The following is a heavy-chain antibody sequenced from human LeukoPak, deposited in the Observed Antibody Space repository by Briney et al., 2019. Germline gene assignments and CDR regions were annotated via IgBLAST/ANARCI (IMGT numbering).Heavy chain of an antibody. J-gene: IGHJ6*03. Sequence: SETLSLTCTVSNASISTTKCYWGWIRQPPGKGLERIGSMYYSGSAYYNPSFKSRVTIALDTSKNQFSLKLTSVTAADTAVYYCARSEEYYYYYMDVWGKGTTVTVSS. CDR3: ARSEEYYYYYMDV. CDR2: MYYSGSA. CDR1: NASISTTKCY. V-gene: IGHV4-39*07.